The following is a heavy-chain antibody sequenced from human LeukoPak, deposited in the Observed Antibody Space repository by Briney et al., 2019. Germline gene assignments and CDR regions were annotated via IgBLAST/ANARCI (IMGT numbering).Heavy chain of an antibody. CDR2: IYYRGST. CDR3: ARRNFGGYPFDY. J-gene: IGHJ4*02. CDR1: GGSISSSSYY. Sequence: PSETLSLTCTVSGGSISSSSYYWGWIRQPPGKGLEWIGSIYYRGSTYYNPSLKSRVTISVDTSKNQLSLKLSSVTATDTAVYYCARRNFGGYPFDYWGQGTLVTVSS. D-gene: IGHD4-17*01. V-gene: IGHV4-39*01.